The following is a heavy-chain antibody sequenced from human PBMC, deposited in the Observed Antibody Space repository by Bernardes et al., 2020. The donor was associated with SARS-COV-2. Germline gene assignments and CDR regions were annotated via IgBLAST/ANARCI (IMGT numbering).Heavy chain of an antibody. V-gene: IGHV1-18*01. Sequence: ASVKVSCKASGYTFTSYGISWVRQAPGQGLEWMGWISAYNGNTNYAQKLQGRVTMTTDTSTSTAYMELRSLRSDDTAVYYCARDQSSSWKYNWLDPWGQGTLVTVSS. D-gene: IGHD6-13*01. CDR2: ISAYNGNT. CDR1: GYTFTSYG. J-gene: IGHJ5*02. CDR3: ARDQSSSWKYNWLDP.